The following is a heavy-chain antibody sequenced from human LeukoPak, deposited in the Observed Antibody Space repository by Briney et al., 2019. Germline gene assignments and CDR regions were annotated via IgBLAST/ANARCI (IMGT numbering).Heavy chain of an antibody. Sequence: GGSLRLSCAASGFTFSSYEMNWVRQAPGKGLEWVSYISSSGSTIYYADSVKGRFTTSRDNAKNSLYLQMNSLRAEDTAVYYCARDCSGGSCYGYWGQGTLVTVSS. CDR2: ISSSGSTI. CDR1: GFTFSSYE. V-gene: IGHV3-48*03. CDR3: ARDCSGGSCYGY. J-gene: IGHJ4*02. D-gene: IGHD2-15*01.